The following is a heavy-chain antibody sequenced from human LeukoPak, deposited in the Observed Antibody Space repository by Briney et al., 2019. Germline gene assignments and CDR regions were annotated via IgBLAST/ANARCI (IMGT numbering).Heavy chain of an antibody. CDR1: GGSVSSGSYY. V-gene: IGHV4-61*01. CDR2: IYYSGST. Sequence: PSETLSLTCTVSGGSVSSGSYYWSWIRQPPGKGLEWIGYIYYSGSTNYNPSLKSRVTISVDTSKNQSSLKLSSVTAADTAVYYCARDGDYGGPYYFDCWSQATLVTVYS. D-gene: IGHD4-17*01. CDR3: ARDGDYGGPYYFDC. J-gene: IGHJ4*02.